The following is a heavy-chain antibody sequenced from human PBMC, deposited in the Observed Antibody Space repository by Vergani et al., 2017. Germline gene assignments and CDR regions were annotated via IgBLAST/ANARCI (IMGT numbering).Heavy chain of an antibody. D-gene: IGHD1-7*01. CDR2: ISSSGSTI. CDR3: ARGLELLDWFDP. J-gene: IGHJ5*02. CDR1: GFTFSSYE. V-gene: IGHV3-48*03. Sequence: EVQLLESGGGLVQPGGSLRLSCAASGFTFSSYEMNWVRQAPGKGLEWVSYISSSGSTIYYADSVKGRFTISRDNAKNSLYLQMNSLRAEDTAVYYCARGLELLDWFDPWGQGTLVTVSS.